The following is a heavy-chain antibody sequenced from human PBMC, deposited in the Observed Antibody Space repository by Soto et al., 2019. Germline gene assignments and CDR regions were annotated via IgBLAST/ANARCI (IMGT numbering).Heavy chain of an antibody. CDR1: GYTFTGYY. D-gene: IGHD6-13*01. CDR3: ARTGIAAAGSNYYFGMDV. CDR2: INPNSGGT. J-gene: IGHJ6*02. V-gene: IGHV1-2*04. Sequence: ASVKVSCKASGYTFTGYYMHWVRQAPGQGLAWMGWINPNSGGTNYAQKLQGWVTMTRDTSISTAYMELSRLRSDDTAVYYCARTGIAAAGSNYYFGMDVWGQGTTVTVSS.